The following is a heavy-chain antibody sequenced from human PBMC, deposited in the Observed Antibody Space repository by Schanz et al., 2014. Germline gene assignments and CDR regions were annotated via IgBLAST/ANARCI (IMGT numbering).Heavy chain of an antibody. CDR3: ARIGGSVFDY. CDR2: IGNGGVTI. Sequence: QVQLVESGGGVVQPGRSLRLSCAASGFNFSDYFMAWIRQPPGRGLEWVSYIGNGGVTIYYADSVKGRFTISRDNSKNSLYLQMNSLRAEDTAVYYCARIGGSVFDYWAQGTLVTVSS. CDR1: GFNFSDYF. D-gene: IGHD3-10*01. J-gene: IGHJ4*02. V-gene: IGHV3-11*01.